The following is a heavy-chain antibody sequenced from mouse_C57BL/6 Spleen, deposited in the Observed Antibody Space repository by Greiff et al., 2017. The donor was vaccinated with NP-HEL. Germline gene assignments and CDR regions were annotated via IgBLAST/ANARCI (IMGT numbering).Heavy chain of an antibody. CDR1: GYAFTNYL. CDR3: AREGTTGGYYFDY. CDR2: INPGSGGT. D-gene: IGHD4-1*01. V-gene: IGHV1-54*01. J-gene: IGHJ2*01. Sequence: QVHVKQSGAELVRPGTSVKVSCKASGYAFTNYLIEWVKQRPGQGLEWIGVINPGSGGTNYNEKFKGKATLTADKSSSTAYMQLSSLTSEDSAVYFCAREGTTGGYYFDYWGQGTTLTVSS.